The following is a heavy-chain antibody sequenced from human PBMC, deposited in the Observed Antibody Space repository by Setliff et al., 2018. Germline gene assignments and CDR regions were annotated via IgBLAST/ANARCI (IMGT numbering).Heavy chain of an antibody. CDR1: GGSISSGSYY. Sequence: SETLSLTCTVSGGSISSGSYYWSWIRQPAGKGLEWIGRIYTSGSTNYNPSLKSRVTISVDTSKNQFSLKLSSVTAADTAVYYCARGAGWCCDSSGYYYDYWGQGTLATVSS. CDR2: IYTSGST. V-gene: IGHV4-61*02. D-gene: IGHD3-22*01. CDR3: ARGAGWCCDSSGYYYDY. J-gene: IGHJ4*02.